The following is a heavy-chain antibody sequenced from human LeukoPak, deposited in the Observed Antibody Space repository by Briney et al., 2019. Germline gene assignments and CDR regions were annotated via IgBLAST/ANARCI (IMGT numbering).Heavy chain of an antibody. V-gene: IGHV4-34*01. D-gene: IGHD1-20*01. CDR2: INHRGST. Sequence: SETLSLTCVVYGGPFSGFYWSWIRQPPGKGLEWIGEINHRGSTNYNPSLKSRVTISVDTSKNQFSLKLSSVTAADTAVYYCARGGITGRDHDAFDIWGQGTMVTVSS. CDR1: GGPFSGFY. J-gene: IGHJ3*02. CDR3: ARGGITGRDHDAFDI.